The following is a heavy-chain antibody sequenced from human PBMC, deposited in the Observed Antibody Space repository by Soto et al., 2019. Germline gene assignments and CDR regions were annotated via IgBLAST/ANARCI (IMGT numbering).Heavy chain of an antibody. CDR2: ISGSGGST. V-gene: IGHV3-23*01. CDR3: AKDVNPRGGHYFDY. Sequence: GGSLRLSCAASGFTFSSYAMSWVRQAPGKGLEWASAISGSGGSTYYADSVKGRFTISRDNSKNTLYLQMNSLRAEDTAVYYCAKDVNPRGGHYFDYWGQGTLVTVSS. D-gene: IGHD3-16*01. J-gene: IGHJ4*02. CDR1: GFTFSSYA.